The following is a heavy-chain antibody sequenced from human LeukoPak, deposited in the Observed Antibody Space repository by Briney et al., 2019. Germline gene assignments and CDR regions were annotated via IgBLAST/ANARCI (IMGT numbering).Heavy chain of an antibody. CDR3: ARSGALTGYLY. V-gene: IGHV4-59*01. D-gene: IGHD3-9*01. CDR2: IYYSGNN. Sequence: SETLSLTCTVSGGSISSYYWSWIRQPPGKGLEWIGYIYYSGNNNYNPSLKSRVTISVDTSKNQFSLKLSSVTAADTAVYYCARSGALTGYLYWGQGTLVTVSA. J-gene: IGHJ4*02. CDR1: GGSISSYY.